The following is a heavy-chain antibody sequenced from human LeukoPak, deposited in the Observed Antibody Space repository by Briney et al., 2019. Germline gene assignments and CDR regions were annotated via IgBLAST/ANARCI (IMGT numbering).Heavy chain of an antibody. CDR2: IYYSGST. CDR1: GGSISSSSYY. J-gene: IGHJ4*02. V-gene: IGHV4-39*07. Sequence: PSETLSLTCTVSGGSISSSSYYWGWIRQPPGKGLEWIGSIYYSGSTYYNPSLKSRVTISVDTSKNQFSLKLSSVTAADTAVYYCARGPDYGDLPSNPGFDYWGQGTLVTVSS. CDR3: ARGPDYGDLPSNPGFDY. D-gene: IGHD4-17*01.